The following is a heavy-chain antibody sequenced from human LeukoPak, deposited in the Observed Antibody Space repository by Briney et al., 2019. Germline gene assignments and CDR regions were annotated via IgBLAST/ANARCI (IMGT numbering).Heavy chain of an antibody. CDR1: GFSISNGYY. Sequence: SETLSLTCAVSGFSISNGYYWAWTRQPPGKGLELLGSMYHSGSTYYNPSLNSRVTISVDTSKNQFSLKLISVTAADTAVYYCARHGAFYYGSGSSGFDYWGQGTLVTVSS. CDR3: ARHGAFYYGSGSSGFDY. CDR2: MYHSGST. V-gene: IGHV4-38-2*01. D-gene: IGHD3-10*01. J-gene: IGHJ4*02.